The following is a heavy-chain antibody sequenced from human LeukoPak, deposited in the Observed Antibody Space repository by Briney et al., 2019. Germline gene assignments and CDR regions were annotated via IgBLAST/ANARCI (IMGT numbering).Heavy chain of an antibody. CDR1: GSPLRGNL. CDR2: TAYEGGEK. D-gene: IGHD3-16*01. Sequence: GPLRLSCAASGSPLRGNLLHWVRQAPGKGLEGVAGTAYEGGEKYYADSVSGRFTISRDNSDNAVYLQMNGLRLEDTAVYFCAREGDRHLTFDYWGRGTLVTVSS. V-gene: IGHV3-30*03. J-gene: IGHJ4*02. CDR3: AREGDRHLTFDY.